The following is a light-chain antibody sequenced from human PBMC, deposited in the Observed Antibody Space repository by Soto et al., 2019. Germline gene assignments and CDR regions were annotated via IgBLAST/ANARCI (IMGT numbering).Light chain of an antibody. Sequence: EIVMTQSPATLSVSPGERATLSCRASQSISNNLAWYQQKVGQAPRLLIYGATTRDTGIPARFIGSGSGTEFTLTISSLQTEDFAVYYCQQYNKWPPLTFGGGTKVDIK. CDR2: GAT. J-gene: IGKJ4*01. CDR1: QSISNN. CDR3: QQYNKWPPLT. V-gene: IGKV3-15*01.